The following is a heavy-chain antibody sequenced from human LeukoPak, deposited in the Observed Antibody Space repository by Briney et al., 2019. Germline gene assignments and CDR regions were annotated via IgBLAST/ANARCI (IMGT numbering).Heavy chain of an antibody. CDR2: IYYSGST. CDR3: ARSGTIFGVVPFDY. J-gene: IGHJ4*02. Sequence: SETLSLTCTVSGGSISSGGYYLSWSRQHPGKGLEWIVYIYYSGSTYYNPSLKSRVTISVDTSKNQFSLKLSSVTAADTAVYYCARSGTIFGVVPFDYWGQGTLVTVSS. CDR1: GGSISSGGYY. D-gene: IGHD3-3*01. V-gene: IGHV4-31*03.